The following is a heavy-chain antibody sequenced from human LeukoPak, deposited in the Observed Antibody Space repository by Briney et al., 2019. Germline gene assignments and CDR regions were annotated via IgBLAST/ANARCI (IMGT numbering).Heavy chain of an antibody. Sequence: GGSLRLSCPASGFTFSDYYMNWIRQAPGKGLEWVSYISRGGSSIYYADSVKGRFTISRDDAKNSLYLQMNSLRAEDTAVYYCAGEHDSSGYYWGQGTLVTVSS. CDR2: ISRGGSSI. CDR3: AGEHDSSGYY. J-gene: IGHJ4*02. CDR1: GFTFSDYY. D-gene: IGHD3-22*01. V-gene: IGHV3-11*01.